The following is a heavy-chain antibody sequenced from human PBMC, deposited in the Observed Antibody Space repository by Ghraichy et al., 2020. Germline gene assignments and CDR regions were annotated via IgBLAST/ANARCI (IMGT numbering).Heavy chain of an antibody. J-gene: IGHJ4*02. D-gene: IGHD2-15*01. CDR3: ARELVGSLDL. Sequence: GGSLRLSCAASAASGITFSSYSMNWVRQAPGKGLEWVSCITSSGYIYYADSVRGRFTISRDNAKSSLYLQMNSLGVEDTAVYYCARELVGSLDLWGQGTLVTVSS. V-gene: IGHV3-21*01. CDR1: AASGITFSSYS. CDR2: ITSSGYI.